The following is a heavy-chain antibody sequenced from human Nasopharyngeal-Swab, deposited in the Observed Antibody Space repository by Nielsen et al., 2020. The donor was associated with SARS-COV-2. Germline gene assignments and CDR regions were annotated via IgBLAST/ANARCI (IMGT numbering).Heavy chain of an antibody. D-gene: IGHD6-13*01. V-gene: IGHV3-66*01. Sequence: GESLKISCAASGFTVSSNYMSWVRQAPGKGLEWVSVIYSGGSTYYADSVKGRFTISRDNSKNTLYLQMNSLRAEDTAVYYCAGSSFDYYYYYMDVWGKGTTVTASS. CDR3: AGSSFDYYYYYMDV. J-gene: IGHJ6*03. CDR2: IYSGGST. CDR1: GFTVSSNY.